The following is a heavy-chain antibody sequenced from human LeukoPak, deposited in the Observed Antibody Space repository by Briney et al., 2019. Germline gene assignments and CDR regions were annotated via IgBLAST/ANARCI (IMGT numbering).Heavy chain of an antibody. Sequence: GGSLRLSCAASGFTFNSYSMNWVRQAPGKGLEWVPCISSSSSYIYYADSVKGRFTISRDNSKNTLYLQMNSLRAEDTAVYYCAKDAGGPGDYWGQGTLVTVSS. J-gene: IGHJ4*02. CDR1: GFTFNSYS. CDR3: AKDAGGPGDY. CDR2: ISSSSSYI. V-gene: IGHV3-21*01. D-gene: IGHD3-10*01.